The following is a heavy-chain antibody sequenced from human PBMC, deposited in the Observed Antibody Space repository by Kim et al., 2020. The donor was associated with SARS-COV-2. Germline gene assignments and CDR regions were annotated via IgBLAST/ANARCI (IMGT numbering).Heavy chain of an antibody. Sequence: GGSLRLSCAASGFTFSSYGMHWVRQAPGKGLEWVAVISYDGSNKHYADSVKGRFTISRDNSKNTPYLQMNSLRAEDTAVYYCARDRTGYSSGWTYYYYGMDVWGQGTTVTVSS. CDR1: GFTFSSYG. J-gene: IGHJ6*02. CDR3: ARDRTGYSSGWTYYYYGMDV. CDR2: ISYDGSNK. D-gene: IGHD6-19*01. V-gene: IGHV3-33*05.